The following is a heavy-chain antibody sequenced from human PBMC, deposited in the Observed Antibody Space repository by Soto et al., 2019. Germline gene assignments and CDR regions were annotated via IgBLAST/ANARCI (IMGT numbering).Heavy chain of an antibody. CDR2: ISWNSGSI. CDR1: GFTFDDYA. V-gene: IGHV3-9*01. D-gene: IGHD6-6*01. CDR3: ARGNIAAGWYYTDY. Sequence: GGSLRLSCAASGFTFDDYAMHWVRQAPGKGLEWVSGISWNSGSIGYADSVKGRFTISRDNAKNSLYLQMNSLRAEDTAVYYCARGNIAAGWYYTDYWGQGTLVTVSS. J-gene: IGHJ4*02.